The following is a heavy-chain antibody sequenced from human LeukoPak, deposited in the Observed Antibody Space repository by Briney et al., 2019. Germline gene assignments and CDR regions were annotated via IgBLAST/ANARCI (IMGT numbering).Heavy chain of an antibody. D-gene: IGHD5-18*01. CDR3: ARVSAMVSSGFYYMDV. CDR1: GGSISSSNYY. J-gene: IGHJ6*03. V-gene: IGHV4-39*07. CDR2: IHYSETT. Sequence: SDTLSLTCTVSGGSISSSNYYWGWIRQPPGKGLEWIASIHYSETTYYNPSLKSRVTISVDTSKNQFSLKLSSVTAADTAVYYCARVSAMVSSGFYYMDVWGKGTTVTVSS.